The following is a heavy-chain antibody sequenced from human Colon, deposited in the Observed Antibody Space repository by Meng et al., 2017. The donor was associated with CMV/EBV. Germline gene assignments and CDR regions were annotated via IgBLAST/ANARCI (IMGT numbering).Heavy chain of an antibody. J-gene: IGHJ4*02. CDR2: SYNRGTT. CDR3: ARGRRTASETLDY. D-gene: IGHD2-21*02. V-gene: IGHV4-31*02. Sequence: TVSSATISSGGDYWAWVRQLPGEGLRWIERSYNRGTTYYNPSLKSRVTISVDTSKNQLTLRLTSVIAADTAVYYCARGRRTASETLDYWGPGTLVTVSS. CDR1: SATISSGGDY.